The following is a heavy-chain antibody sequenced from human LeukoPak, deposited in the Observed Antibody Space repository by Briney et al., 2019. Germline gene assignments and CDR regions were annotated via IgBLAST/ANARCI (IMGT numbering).Heavy chain of an antibody. Sequence: GGSLRLSCAASGFTVSSDYMTWVRQAPGKGLEWVSLLNSVGTTYYTDSVKGRFTISRDNSNNTLYLQMNSLRADDTALYHCARAYSYAFHVWGQGTMVTVSS. D-gene: IGHD2-15*01. CDR1: GFTVSSDY. V-gene: IGHV3-66*01. J-gene: IGHJ3*01. CDR3: ARAYSYAFHV. CDR2: LNSVGTT.